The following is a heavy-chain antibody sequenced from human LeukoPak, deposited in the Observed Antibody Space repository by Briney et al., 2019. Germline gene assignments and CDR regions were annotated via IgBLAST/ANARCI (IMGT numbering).Heavy chain of an antibody. V-gene: IGHV3-23*01. CDR2: ISGSGGST. D-gene: IGHD1-1*01. CDR3: ARGRGYDPVVFYFDS. J-gene: IGHJ4*02. Sequence: GGSLRLSCAASGFTFSSYAMSWVRQAPGKGLEWVSAISGSGGSTYYADSVKGRFTISRDNSKNTLYLQMNSLRAEDTAVYYCARGRGYDPVVFYFDSWGQGNLVIVSS. CDR1: GFTFSSYA.